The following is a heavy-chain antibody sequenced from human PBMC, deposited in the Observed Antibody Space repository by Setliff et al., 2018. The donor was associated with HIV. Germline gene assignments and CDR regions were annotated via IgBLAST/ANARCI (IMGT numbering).Heavy chain of an antibody. J-gene: IGHJ6*03. CDR2: ISSSSSYI. Sequence: GGSLRLSCAASGFPFSSSTMNWVRQAPGKGLEWVSSISSSSSYIYFADSVKGRFTISGDNAKNSLYLQMNSLRAEDTAIYFCTRAYLGVVVAQYLMDVWGKGTTVTVSS. D-gene: IGHD3-3*01. CDR3: TRAYLGVVVAQYLMDV. CDR1: GFPFSSST. V-gene: IGHV3-21*01.